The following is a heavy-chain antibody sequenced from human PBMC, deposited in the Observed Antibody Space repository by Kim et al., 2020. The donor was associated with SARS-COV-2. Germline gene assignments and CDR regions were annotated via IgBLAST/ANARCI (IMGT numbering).Heavy chain of an antibody. CDR3: ARGFRYYGGHSFDY. CDR1: GGSFSGYY. D-gene: IGHD4-17*01. J-gene: IGHJ4*02. Sequence: SETLSLTCAVYGGSFSGYYWSWIRQPPGKGLEWIGEINHSGSTNYNPSLKSRVTISVDTSKNQFSLKLSSVTAADTAVYYCARGFRYYGGHSFDYWGQGTLVTVSS. CDR2: INHSGST. V-gene: IGHV4-34*01.